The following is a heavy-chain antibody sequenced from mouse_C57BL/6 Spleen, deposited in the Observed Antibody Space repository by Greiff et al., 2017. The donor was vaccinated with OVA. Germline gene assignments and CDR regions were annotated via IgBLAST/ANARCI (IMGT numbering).Heavy chain of an antibody. CDR1: GYTFTDYY. CDR3: ARSSGWEYYFDY. D-gene: IGHD3-1*01. J-gene: IGHJ2*01. Sequence: QVHVKQSGPELVKPGASVKISCKASGYTFTDYYINWVKQRPGQGLEWIGWIFPGSGSTYYNEKFKGKATLTVDKSSSTAYMLLSSLTSEDSAVYFCARSSGWEYYFDYWGQGTTLTVSS. V-gene: IGHV1-75*01. CDR2: IFPGSGST.